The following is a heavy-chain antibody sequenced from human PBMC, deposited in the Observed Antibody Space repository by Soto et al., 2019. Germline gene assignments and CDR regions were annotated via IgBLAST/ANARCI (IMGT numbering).Heavy chain of an antibody. J-gene: IGHJ5*02. V-gene: IGHV4-34*01. Sequence: SETLSLTCAVYGGSFSGYYWSWIRQPPGKGLEWIGEINHSGSTNYNPSLKRRVTISVDTSKNQFSLKLSSVTAADTAVYYCGRGYCCSTRGYSRAPRSRPNWFDPWGQGTLVTVSS. CDR1: GGSFSGYY. CDR3: GRGYCCSTRGYSRAPRSRPNWFDP. CDR2: INHSGST. D-gene: IGHD2-2*02.